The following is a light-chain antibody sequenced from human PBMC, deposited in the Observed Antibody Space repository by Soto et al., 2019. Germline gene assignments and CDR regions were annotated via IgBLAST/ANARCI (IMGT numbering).Light chain of an antibody. J-gene: IGKJ4*01. CDR3: QQRSSWPL. Sequence: EIVLTQSPDTLSLPPAQRVTLSGRASQSVSSSYLAWYQQRPGQAPRLLIYGASSRATGIPDRFSGSGSGTDFSLTISRLEPEDFAVYYCQQRSSWPLFGGGTKVDIK. CDR2: GAS. V-gene: IGKV3D-20*02. CDR1: QSVSSSY.